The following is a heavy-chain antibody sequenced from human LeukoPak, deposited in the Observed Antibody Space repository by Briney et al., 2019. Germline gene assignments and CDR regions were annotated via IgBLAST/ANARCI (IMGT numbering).Heavy chain of an antibody. D-gene: IGHD5-24*01. J-gene: IGHJ3*02. CDR1: GYSISSGYY. CDR3: ARLEGETAFDI. CDR2: IYHSGST. V-gene: IGHV4-38-2*02. Sequence: SETLSLTCTVSGYSISSGYYWGWIRQPPGKGLEWIGSIYHSGSTYYNPSLKSRVTISVDTSKNQFSLKLSSVTAADTAVYYCARLEGETAFDIWGQGTMVTVPS.